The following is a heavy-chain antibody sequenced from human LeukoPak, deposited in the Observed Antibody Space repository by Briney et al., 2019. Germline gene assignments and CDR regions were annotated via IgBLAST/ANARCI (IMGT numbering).Heavy chain of an antibody. CDR3: ARDRGYDFWSGYTYTITNWFDP. D-gene: IGHD3-3*01. CDR2: INPNSGGT. V-gene: IGHV1-2*02. Sequence: ASVKVSCKASGYTFTGYYMHWVRQAPGQGLEWMGLINPNSGGTNYAQKFQGRVTMTRDTSISTAYMELSRLRSDDTAVYYCARDRGYDFWSGYTYTITNWFDPWGQGTLVTVSS. J-gene: IGHJ5*02. CDR1: GYTFTGYY.